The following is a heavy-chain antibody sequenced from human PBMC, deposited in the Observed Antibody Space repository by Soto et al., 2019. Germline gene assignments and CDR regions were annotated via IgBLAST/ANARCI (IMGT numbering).Heavy chain of an antibody. Sequence: PSQTLSLTCAVYGGSFSGYYWRWIRQPPGKGLEWIGEINHSGSTNYNPSLKSRVTISVDTSKNQFSLKLSSVTAADTAVYYCARGLYGGKPFVGFDIWGQGTMVTVSS. CDR2: INHSGST. V-gene: IGHV4-34*01. CDR3: ARGLYGGKPFVGFDI. D-gene: IGHD4-17*01. J-gene: IGHJ3*02. CDR1: GGSFSGYY.